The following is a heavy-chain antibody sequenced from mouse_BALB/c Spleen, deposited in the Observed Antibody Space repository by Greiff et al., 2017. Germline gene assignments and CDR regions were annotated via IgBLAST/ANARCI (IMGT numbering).Heavy chain of an antibody. V-gene: IGHV5-9-4*01. CDR1: GFTFSSYA. CDR3: ARGDGWFAY. J-gene: IGHJ3*01. CDR2: ISSGGSYT. Sequence: EVMLVESGGALVKPGGSLKLSCAASGFTFSSYAMSWVRQSPEKRLEWVAEISSGGSYTYYPDTVTGRFTISRDNAKNTLYLEMSSLRSEDTAMYYCARGDGWFAYWGQGTLVTVSA. D-gene: IGHD3-3*01.